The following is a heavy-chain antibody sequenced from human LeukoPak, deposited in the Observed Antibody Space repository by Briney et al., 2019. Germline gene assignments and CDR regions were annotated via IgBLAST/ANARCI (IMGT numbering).Heavy chain of an antibody. CDR1: GFTVSSIY. D-gene: IGHD1-26*01. CDR2: IYSGGST. Sequence: GGSLRLSCAASGFTVSSIYMNWVRQAPGKGLEWVSVIYSGGSTSYADSAKGRFTISRDNAKNSLYLQMNSLRAEDTAVYYCARAWELPLAGRRRMDVWGQGTTVTVSS. J-gene: IGHJ6*02. CDR3: ARAWELPLAGRRRMDV. V-gene: IGHV3-53*01.